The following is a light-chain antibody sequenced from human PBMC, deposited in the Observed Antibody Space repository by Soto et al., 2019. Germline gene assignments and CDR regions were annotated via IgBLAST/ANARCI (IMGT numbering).Light chain of an antibody. CDR1: QSISSW. V-gene: IGKV1-39*01. Sequence: DIQMTQSPSTLSASVGDRVTITCRASQSISSWLAWYQQKPGKAPKLLIYDASSLQSGVPSRFSGGGSGTDFTLTISNLQPEDVATYYCQQRYSTPRRTFGQGNTVDI. CDR3: QQRYSTPRRT. CDR2: DAS. J-gene: IGKJ1*01.